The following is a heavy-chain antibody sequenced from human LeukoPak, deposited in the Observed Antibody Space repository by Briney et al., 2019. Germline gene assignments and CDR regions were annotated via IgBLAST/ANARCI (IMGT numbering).Heavy chain of an antibody. CDR1: GDSISSYY. D-gene: IGHD2/OR15-2a*01. CDR2: IYYSGVT. Sequence: PSETLSLTCTVSGDSISSYYWYWFRQPPGKELEWIARIYYSGVTHYNPSLKSRVTISLDTSKSQFSLRLSSVTAADTAVYYCAREGIVRTYDQWGQGTLVTVSS. J-gene: IGHJ4*02. V-gene: IGHV4-59*12. CDR3: AREGIVRTYDQ.